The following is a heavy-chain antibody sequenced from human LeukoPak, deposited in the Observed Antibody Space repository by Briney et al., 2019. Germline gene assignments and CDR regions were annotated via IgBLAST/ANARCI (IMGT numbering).Heavy chain of an antibody. CDR1: RFTFSDYA. CDR3: AKGREVATITDFDY. D-gene: IGHD5-24*01. V-gene: IGHV3-23*01. J-gene: IGHJ4*02. Sequence: GSLRLSCAASRFTFSDYALSWVRQAPGKGLEWVSSLSISTGSTYYADSVKGRFTISRDNSENILYLQMDSLGAEDTAVYYCAKGREVATITDFDYWGQGTLVTVSS. CDR2: LSISTGST.